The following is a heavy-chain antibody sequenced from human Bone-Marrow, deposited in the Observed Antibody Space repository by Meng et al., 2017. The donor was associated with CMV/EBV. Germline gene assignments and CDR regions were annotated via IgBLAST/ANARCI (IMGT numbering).Heavy chain of an antibody. CDR2: IYHSGST. J-gene: IGHJ4*02. D-gene: IGHD1-26*01. CDR1: GGSISSSNW. V-gene: IGHV4-4*02. CDR3: AGSGSHLDTFDY. Sequence: SETLSITCGVSGGSISSSNWWSWVRQPPGKGLEWIGEIYHSGSTNYNPSLKSRVTISVDTSKNQFSLKLSSVTAADTAVYYCAGSGSHLDTFDYWGQGTLVTVSS.